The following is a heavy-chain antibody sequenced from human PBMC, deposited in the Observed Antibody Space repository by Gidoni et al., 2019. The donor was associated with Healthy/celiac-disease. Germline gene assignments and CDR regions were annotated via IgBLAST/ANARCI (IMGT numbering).Heavy chain of an antibody. V-gene: IGHV1-69*01. D-gene: IGHD3-10*01. Sequence: QVQRVQYGAEGTKPVSSVKVSCKASGDTYSSYAICWVRQAPGQGRVGMGGMMPIFGTANYAQKFQGSVTITADESTSTAYMELSSLRSEDTAVYYCARVTMVRGEGVWFDPWGQVTLVTVSS. CDR3: ARVTMVRGEGVWFDP. CDR1: GDTYSSYA. CDR2: MMPIFGTA. J-gene: IGHJ5*02.